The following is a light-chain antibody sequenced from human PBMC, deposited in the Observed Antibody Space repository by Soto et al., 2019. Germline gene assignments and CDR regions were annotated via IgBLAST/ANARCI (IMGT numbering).Light chain of an antibody. V-gene: IGLV2-8*01. CDR2: EVN. CDR1: SSDVGGYNY. J-gene: IGLJ1*01. CDR3: SSYAGSSNV. Sequence: QSVLTQPPSASGSPGQSVAISCTGTSSDVGGYNYVSWYQQHPGKAPKLMIYEVNKRPSGVPDRFSGSKSGNTASLTVSGLQAEDEADYYCSSYAGSSNVFGIGTKVTVL.